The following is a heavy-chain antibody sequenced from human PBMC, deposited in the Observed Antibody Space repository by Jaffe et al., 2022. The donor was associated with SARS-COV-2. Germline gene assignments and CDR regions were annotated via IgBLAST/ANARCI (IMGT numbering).Heavy chain of an antibody. V-gene: IGHV4-34*01. CDR2: INHSGST. Sequence: QVQLQQWGAGLLKPSETLSLTCAVYGGSFSGYYWSWIRQPPGKGLEWIGEINHSGSTNYNPSLKSRVTISVDTSKNQFSLKLSSVTAADTAVYYCARGWRRGWFDPWGQGTLVTVSS. J-gene: IGHJ5*02. D-gene: IGHD3-16*01. CDR3: ARGWRRGWFDP. CDR1: GGSFSGYY.